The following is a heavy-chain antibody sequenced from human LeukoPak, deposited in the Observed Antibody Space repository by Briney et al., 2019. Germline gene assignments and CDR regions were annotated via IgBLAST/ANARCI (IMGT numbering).Heavy chain of an antibody. CDR1: GFTFSSYG. CDR3: ARDRYRYDILTGYQFDY. CDR2: IWYDGSNK. D-gene: IGHD3-9*01. Sequence: PGRSLRLSCAASGFTFSSYGMHWVRQAPGKGLEGVAVIWYDGSNKYYADSVKGRFTISRDNSKNTLYLQKNSLRAEDTAVYYCARDRYRYDILTGYQFDYWGQGTLVTVSS. J-gene: IGHJ4*02. V-gene: IGHV3-33*01.